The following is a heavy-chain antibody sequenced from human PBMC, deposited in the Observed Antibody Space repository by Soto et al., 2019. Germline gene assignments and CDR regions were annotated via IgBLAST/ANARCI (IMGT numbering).Heavy chain of an antibody. CDR1: GYTFSSYA. Sequence: ASVKVSCKASGYTFSSYAMHWVRQAPGQRLEWMGWINAGNGNTKYSQKFQGRVTITRDTSASTAYMELSSLRSEDTAVYYCARDREYCSGGSCWVGYYGMDVWGQGTTVTVSS. CDR2: INAGNGNT. J-gene: IGHJ6*02. D-gene: IGHD2-15*01. V-gene: IGHV1-3*01. CDR3: ARDREYCSGGSCWVGYYGMDV.